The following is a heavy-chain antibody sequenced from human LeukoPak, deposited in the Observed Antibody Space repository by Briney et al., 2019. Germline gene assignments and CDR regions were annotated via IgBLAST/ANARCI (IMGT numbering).Heavy chain of an antibody. Sequence: SVKVSCKASGYSFSSYGFSWVRQAPGQGLEWMGGIIPIFGTANYAQKFQGRVTITADESTSTACMELSSLRSEDTAVYYCAREQGSGYYFGYWGQGTLVTVSS. V-gene: IGHV1-69*13. CDR1: GYSFSSYG. CDR2: IIPIFGTA. J-gene: IGHJ4*02. D-gene: IGHD3-22*01. CDR3: AREQGSGYYFGY.